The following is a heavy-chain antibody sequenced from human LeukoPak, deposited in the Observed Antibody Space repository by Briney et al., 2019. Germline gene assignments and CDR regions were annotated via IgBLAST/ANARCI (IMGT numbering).Heavy chain of an antibody. Sequence: GGSLRLSCAASGFTFDDYGMSWVRQAPGKGLEWVSGINWNGGSTGYADSVKGRFTISRDNAKNSLYLQMNSLRAEDTALYYCARGYYYDGSARGYFDYWGQGTLVTVSS. CDR1: GFTFDDYG. D-gene: IGHD3-22*01. J-gene: IGHJ4*02. V-gene: IGHV3-20*04. CDR3: ARGYYYDGSARGYFDY. CDR2: INWNGGST.